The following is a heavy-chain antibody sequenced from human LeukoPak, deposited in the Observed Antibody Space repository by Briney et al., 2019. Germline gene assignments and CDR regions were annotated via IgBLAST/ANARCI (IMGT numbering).Heavy chain of an antibody. Sequence: SGGSLRLSCAASGFTFSSYGMHWVRQAPGKGLEWVAVISYDGSNKYYADSVKGRFTISRDNSQNTLYLQMNSLRPEDTAVYYCAKVSAYYYASGFDSWGQGTLVTVSS. V-gene: IGHV3-30*18. CDR1: GFTFSSYG. D-gene: IGHD3-10*01. J-gene: IGHJ4*02. CDR2: ISYDGSNK. CDR3: AKVSAYYYASGFDS.